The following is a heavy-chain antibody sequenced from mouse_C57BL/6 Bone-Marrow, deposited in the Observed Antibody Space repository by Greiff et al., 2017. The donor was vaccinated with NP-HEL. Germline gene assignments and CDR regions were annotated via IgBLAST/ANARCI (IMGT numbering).Heavy chain of an antibody. CDR2: IYPGDGDT. V-gene: IGHV1-80*01. J-gene: IGHJ2*01. Sequence: VQLQQSGAELVKPGASVKISCKASGYAFSSYWMNWVKQRPGKGLEWIGQIYPGDGDTNYNGKFKGKATLTADKSSSTAYMQLSSLTSEDSAVYFCARGIYYYGSTPFDYWGQGTTLTVSS. CDR1: GYAFSSYW. CDR3: ARGIYYYGSTPFDY. D-gene: IGHD1-1*01.